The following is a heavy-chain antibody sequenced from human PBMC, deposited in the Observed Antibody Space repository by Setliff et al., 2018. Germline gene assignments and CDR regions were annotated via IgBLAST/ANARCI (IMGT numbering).Heavy chain of an antibody. CDR1: GFTFDVYA. CDR3: AKDISQYYSYGMDV. V-gene: IGHV3-43D*04. Sequence: GGSLRLSCAASGFTFDVYAMHWVRQAPGKGREWVSLISWDGGSTYYADSVKGRFTISRGNSKNSLYLQMNSLRAEDTALYYLAKDISQYYSYGMDVWGQGTTVTVSS. J-gene: IGHJ6*02. CDR2: ISWDGGST.